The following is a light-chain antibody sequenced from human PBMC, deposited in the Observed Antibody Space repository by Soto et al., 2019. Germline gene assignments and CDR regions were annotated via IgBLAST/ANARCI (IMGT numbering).Light chain of an antibody. CDR3: QQYNNWPRT. Sequence: EIVMTQSPATVSVSPGDRVTLSCRASRTVHSNVAWYQHKPGQAPRLLIYGASFRAIGMPARFSGSGFGTEFTLTISSLQSEDFAVYYCQQYNNWPRTFGQGTKVEV. CDR1: RTVHSN. J-gene: IGKJ1*01. V-gene: IGKV3-15*01. CDR2: GAS.